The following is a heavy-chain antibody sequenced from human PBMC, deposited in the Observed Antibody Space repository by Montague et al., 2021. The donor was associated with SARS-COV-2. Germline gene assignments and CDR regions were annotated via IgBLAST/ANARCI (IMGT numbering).Heavy chain of an antibody. V-gene: IGHV4-39*07. CDR3: ARKGWYSSNGTTGNGFDR. CDR2: IYYSGST. CDR1: GGSISSSSYY. Sequence: SETLSLTCTVSGGSISSSSYYWGWIRQPPGKGLEWIGSIYYSGSTYYNPSLKSRVTISVDTSKNQFSLKLSSVTAVDTAVYYCARKGWYSSNGTTGNGFDRWGQGTPVTVSS. D-gene: IGHD1-7*01. J-gene: IGHJ5*02.